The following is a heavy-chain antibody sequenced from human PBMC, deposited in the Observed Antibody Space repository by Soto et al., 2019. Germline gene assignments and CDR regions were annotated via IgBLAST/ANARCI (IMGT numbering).Heavy chain of an antibody. Sequence: SETLSLTCTVSGGSISSYYWSWIRQPPGKGLEWIGYIYYSGSTNYNPSLKSRVTISVDTSKNQFSLKLSSVTAADTAVYYCARYCRGEYCSSTSDYWGQGTLVTVSS. CDR2: IYYSGST. CDR3: ARYCRGEYCSSTSDY. D-gene: IGHD2-2*01. V-gene: IGHV4-59*01. J-gene: IGHJ4*02. CDR1: GGSISSYY.